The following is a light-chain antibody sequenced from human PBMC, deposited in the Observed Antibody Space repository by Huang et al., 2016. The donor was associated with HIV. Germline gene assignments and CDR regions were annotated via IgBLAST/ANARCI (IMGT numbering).Light chain of an antibody. CDR3: QQYASSPRT. J-gene: IGKJ1*01. CDR2: GAS. V-gene: IGKV3-20*01. CDR1: QSVTNSH. Sequence: EIVLTQSPGILCLSPGERATLSCRASQSVTNSHLAWYQQKPGQSPRLLRYGASNGATGSPDRFSGSGSGTDFTLTISRLEPEDFAVYYCQQYASSPRTFGQGTKVEIK.